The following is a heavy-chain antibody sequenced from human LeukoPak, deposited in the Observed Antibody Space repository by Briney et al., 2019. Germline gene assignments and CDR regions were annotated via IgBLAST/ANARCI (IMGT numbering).Heavy chain of an antibody. V-gene: IGHV3-21*01. CDR3: ARDDSSSWYVKFDY. CDR1: GFTFSSYS. CDR2: ISSSGTYV. Sequence: GGSLRLSCAASGFTFSSYSMNWVRQAPGKGLEWVSSISSSGTYVYYADSVKGRFTISRDNAKNSLSLQMNSLRADDAAVYYCARDDSSSWYVKFDYWGQGTLVTVSS. D-gene: IGHD6-13*01. J-gene: IGHJ4*02.